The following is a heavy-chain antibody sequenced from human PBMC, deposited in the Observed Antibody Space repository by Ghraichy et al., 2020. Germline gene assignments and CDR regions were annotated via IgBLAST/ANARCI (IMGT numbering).Heavy chain of an antibody. J-gene: IGHJ6*02. CDR2: IYYSGST. V-gene: IGHV4-31*03. CDR1: GGSISSGGYY. Sequence: SDTLSLTCTVSGGSISSGGYYWSWIRQHPWKGLEWIGYIYYSGSTSYNPSLKSRVTISVDTSKNQFSLKLSSVTAADTAVYYCARRSGYIVGGMDVWGQGTTVTVSS. CDR3: ARRSGYIVGGMDV. D-gene: IGHD3-3*01.